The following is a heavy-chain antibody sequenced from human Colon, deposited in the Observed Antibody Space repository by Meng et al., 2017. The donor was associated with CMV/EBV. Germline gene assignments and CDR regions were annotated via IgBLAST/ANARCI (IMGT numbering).Heavy chain of an antibody. V-gene: IGHV3-23*01. Sequence: GGSLRLSCVASGFPFSGFAMTWVRQAPGKGLEWVAAISGSGDSTHHADSVKGRFTISRDNSKNTLYLQMNSLRAEDTAVYYCAKGSPSFIVVVPAAYNWFDPWGQGTLVTVSS. D-gene: IGHD2-2*01. J-gene: IGHJ5*02. CDR1: GFPFSGFA. CDR2: ISGSGDST. CDR3: AKGSPSFIVVVPAAYNWFDP.